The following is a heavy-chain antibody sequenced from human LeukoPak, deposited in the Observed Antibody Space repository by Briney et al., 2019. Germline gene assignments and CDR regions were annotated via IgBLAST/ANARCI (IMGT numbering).Heavy chain of an antibody. J-gene: IGHJ4*02. CDR1: GGSISSSNYY. D-gene: IGHD5-18*01. CDR2: IYHSGST. V-gene: IGHV4-39*01. Sequence: SETLSLTCTVSGGSISSSNYYWGWIRQPPGTGLEWIVSIYHSGSTYYNPSLKSRVTISVDTSKNQLSLKLSSVTAADTAVYYCARQEYSYGHSPYFFDYWGQGTLVTVSS. CDR3: ARQEYSYGHSPYFFDY.